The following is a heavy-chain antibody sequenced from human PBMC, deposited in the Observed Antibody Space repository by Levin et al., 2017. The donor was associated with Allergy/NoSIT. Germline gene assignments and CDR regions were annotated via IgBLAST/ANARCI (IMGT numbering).Heavy chain of an antibody. CDR3: TRLNDVELTAMDC. Sequence: GGSLRLSCAGSGFTFSDSSMHWVRQASGKGLEWVGRIRDRANSHATAYAASVKGRFTISRDDSKSTAYLQMDSLKTEDTAVYYCTRLNDVELTAMDCWGQGTLVTVSS. J-gene: IGHJ4*02. D-gene: IGHD2-21*02. CDR1: GFTFSDSS. V-gene: IGHV3-73*01. CDR2: IRDRANSHAT.